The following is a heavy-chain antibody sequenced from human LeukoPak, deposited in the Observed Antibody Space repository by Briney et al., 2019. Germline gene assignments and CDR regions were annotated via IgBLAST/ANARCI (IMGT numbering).Heavy chain of an antibody. CDR2: ISGSGTTT. V-gene: IGHV3-11*04. D-gene: IGHD3-22*01. J-gene: IGHJ4*02. CDR3: AIQITMIVVVPYFDY. CDR1: GLTFSDYY. Sequence: GGSLRLSCAASGLTFSDYYMTWMRQAPGKGLEWVSSISGSGTTTYSADSVRGRFAVSRDNAKNSVFLYMNSLRAEDTAVYYCAIQITMIVVVPYFDYWGQGTLVTVPS.